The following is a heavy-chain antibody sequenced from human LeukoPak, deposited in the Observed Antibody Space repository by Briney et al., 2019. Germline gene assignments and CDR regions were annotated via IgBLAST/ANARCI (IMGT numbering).Heavy chain of an antibody. CDR1: GFTFSSYS. Sequence: PGGSLRLSCAASGFTFSSYSMNWVRQAPGKGLEWVSSISSSSSYIYYADSVKGRFTISRDNAKNSLYLQMNSLRAEDTAVYYCARDSGESGGSEKGAYYYYMDVWGKGTTVTVSS. CDR2: ISSSSSYI. J-gene: IGHJ6*03. CDR3: ARDSGESGGSEKGAYYYYMDV. D-gene: IGHD2-8*02. V-gene: IGHV3-21*01.